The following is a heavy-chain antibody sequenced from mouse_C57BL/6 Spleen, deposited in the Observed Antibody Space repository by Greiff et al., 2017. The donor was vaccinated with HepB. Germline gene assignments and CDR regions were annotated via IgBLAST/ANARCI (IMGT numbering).Heavy chain of an antibody. CDR2: INPNYGTT. J-gene: IGHJ1*03. CDR1: GYSFTDYN. D-gene: IGHD1-1*01. V-gene: IGHV1-39*01. Sequence: VQLQQSGPELVKPGASVKISCKASGYSFTDYNMNWVKQSNGKSLEWIGVINPNYGTTSYNQKFKGKATLTVDQSSSTAYMQLNSLTSEDSAVYYSASSYYGSPWYFDVWGTGTTVTVSS. CDR3: ASSYYGSPWYFDV.